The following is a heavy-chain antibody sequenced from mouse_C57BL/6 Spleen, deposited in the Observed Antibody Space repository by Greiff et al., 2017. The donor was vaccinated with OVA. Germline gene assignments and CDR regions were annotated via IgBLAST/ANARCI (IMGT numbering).Heavy chain of an antibody. CDR3: ARDLDSSGSYAMDH. D-gene: IGHD3-2*02. Sequence: VQLQQPGAELVRPGSSVKLSCKASGYTFTSYWMHWVKQRPIQGLEWIGNIDPSDSETHYNQKFKDKATLTVDKSSSTAYMQLSSLTSEDSAVYYCARDLDSSGSYAMDHWGEGTPVTVSP. CDR1: GYTFTSYW. CDR2: IDPSDSET. V-gene: IGHV1-52*01. J-gene: IGHJ4*01.